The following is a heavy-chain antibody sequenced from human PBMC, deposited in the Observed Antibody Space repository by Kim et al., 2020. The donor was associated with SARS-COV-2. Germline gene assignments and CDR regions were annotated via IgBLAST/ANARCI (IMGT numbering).Heavy chain of an antibody. V-gene: IGHV3-23*03. J-gene: IGHJ4*02. Sequence: STYYADSVKGRFTISRDNSKNTLYLQMNSLRAEDTAVYYCATGGATADFDYWGQGTLVTVSS. D-gene: IGHD5-12*01. CDR3: ATGGATADFDY. CDR2: ST.